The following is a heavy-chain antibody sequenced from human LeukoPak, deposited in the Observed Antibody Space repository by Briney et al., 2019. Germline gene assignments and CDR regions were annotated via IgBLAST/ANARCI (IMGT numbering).Heavy chain of an antibody. CDR2: INSISTYI. J-gene: IGHJ4*02. Sequence: GGSLRLSCAASGFTFSTYTMNGVRPAPGEGLEWVSSINSISTYISYADSVTGRFTISRDNAENSLYLQMNTLRAEDTAVYYCAREGQTFDYWGQGTLVTVSS. V-gene: IGHV3-21*01. CDR1: GFTFSTYT. CDR3: AREGQTFDY.